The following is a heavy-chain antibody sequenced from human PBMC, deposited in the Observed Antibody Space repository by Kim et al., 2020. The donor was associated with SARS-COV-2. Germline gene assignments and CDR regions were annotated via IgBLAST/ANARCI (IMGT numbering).Heavy chain of an antibody. CDR2: MNPNSGNT. J-gene: IGHJ4*02. Sequence: ASVKVSCKASGYTFTSYDINWVRQATGQGLEWMGWMNPNSGNTGYAQKFQGRVTMTRNTSISTAYMELSSLRSEDTAVYYCARGARRFGELKADAWGQGTLVTVSS. CDR3: ARGARRFGELKADA. CDR1: GYTFTSYD. D-gene: IGHD3-10*01. V-gene: IGHV1-8*01.